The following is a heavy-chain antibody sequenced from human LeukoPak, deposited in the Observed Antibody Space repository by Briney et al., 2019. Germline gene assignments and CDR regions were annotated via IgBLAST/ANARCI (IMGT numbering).Heavy chain of an antibody. CDR2: TRNKANSYTT. J-gene: IGHJ4*02. CDR3: ARAPITVAGIDY. D-gene: IGHD6-19*01. V-gene: IGHV3-72*01. Sequence: PGGSLRLSCAASGFTFSDQYMDWVRQAPGKWLEWVGRTRNKANSYTTEYAASVKGRFIISRDDSKNSLYLQMNSLKTEDTAVYYCARAPITVAGIDYWGQGTLVTVSS. CDR1: GFTFSDQY.